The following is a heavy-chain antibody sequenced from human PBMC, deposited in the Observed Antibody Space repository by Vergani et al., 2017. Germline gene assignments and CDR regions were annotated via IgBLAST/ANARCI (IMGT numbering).Heavy chain of an antibody. CDR2: IKFPPGEI. CDR3: ARDFLTRVTTLDYYYMGV. D-gene: IGHD1-1*01. J-gene: IGHJ6*03. CDR1: GFNFPSFT. Sequence: EAYLVHSGGGLVTPGGSLRLSCAASGFNFPSFTMNWVRQAPGRGLEWISSIKFPPGEIFYADSVKGRFTISRDNSKNTLYLEMNALRAEDTAVYYCARDFLTRVTTLDYYYMGVWGKGTTVTVSS. V-gene: IGHV3-21*06.